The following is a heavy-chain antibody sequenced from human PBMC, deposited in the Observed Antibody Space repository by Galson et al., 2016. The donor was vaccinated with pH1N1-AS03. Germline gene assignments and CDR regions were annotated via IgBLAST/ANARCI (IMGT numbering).Heavy chain of an antibody. CDR3: VGNDYEDVALQGFYFDY. V-gene: IGHV3-33*01. J-gene: IGHJ4*02. CDR2: ILSDGNTK. Sequence: SLRLSCAASGFRFSAHGMHWARQAPGKGLEGVASILSDGNTKWHADSVKGRFTISRDNSRNTLYLQMKSLRAEDTAVYFCVGNDYEDVALQGFYFDYWGQGTLVIVSS. D-gene: IGHD4/OR15-4a*01. CDR1: GFRFSAHG.